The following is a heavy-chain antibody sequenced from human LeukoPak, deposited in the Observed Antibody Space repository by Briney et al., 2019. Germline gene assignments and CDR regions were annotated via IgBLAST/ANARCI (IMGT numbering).Heavy chain of an antibody. Sequence: PSETLSLTCTVSGGSVSSGSYYWSWIRQPPGKGLEWIGYIHYSGSTNYNPSLKSRVTISVDTSKNQLSLKLSSVTAADTAVYYCARGGCSGGSCHGWFDPWGQGTLVTVSS. CDR3: ARGGCSGGSCHGWFDP. V-gene: IGHV4-61*01. CDR1: GGSVSSGSYY. J-gene: IGHJ5*02. CDR2: IHYSGST. D-gene: IGHD2-15*01.